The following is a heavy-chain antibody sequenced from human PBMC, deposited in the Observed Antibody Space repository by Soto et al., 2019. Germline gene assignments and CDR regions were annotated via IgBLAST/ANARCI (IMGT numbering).Heavy chain of an antibody. J-gene: IGHJ4*02. V-gene: IGHV3-66*01. CDR2: IYSGGST. CDR3: AREQQQLFDY. CDR1: GFTFSAYG. Sequence: PGGSLRLSCAASGFTFSAYGMHWVRQAPGKGLEWVSLIYSGGSTYYADSVKGRFTISRDNSRNTVYLQMNSLRAEDTAVYYCAREQQQLFDYWGLGTLVTVSS. D-gene: IGHD6-13*01.